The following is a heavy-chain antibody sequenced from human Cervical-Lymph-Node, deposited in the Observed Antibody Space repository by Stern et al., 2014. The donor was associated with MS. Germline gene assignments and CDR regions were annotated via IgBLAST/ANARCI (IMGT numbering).Heavy chain of an antibody. CDR3: AREEGYCSGGSCYSFDY. CDR2: INPNSGGT. D-gene: IGHD2-15*01. Sequence: QVQLVESGAEVKKPGASVKVSCKASGYTFTGYYMHWVRQAPGQGLEWMGWINPNSGGTNYAQKFQGWVTMTRDTSISTAYMELSRLRSDDTAVYYCAREEGYCSGGSCYSFDYWGQGTLVTVSS. CDR1: GYTFTGYY. V-gene: IGHV1-2*04. J-gene: IGHJ4*02.